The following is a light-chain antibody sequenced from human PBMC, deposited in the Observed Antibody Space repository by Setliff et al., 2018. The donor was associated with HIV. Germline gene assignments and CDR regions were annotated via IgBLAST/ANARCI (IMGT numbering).Light chain of an antibody. Sequence: QSALTQPASVSGSPGQSITISCTGTSSDVGGYKYVSWYQQHPGKAPKLMIYEVSNRPSGVSNRFSGSKSGNTASLTISGLQAEDEADYYCSSYTSSRTLGFGGGTKGTVL. V-gene: IGLV2-14*01. CDR3: SSYTSSRTLG. CDR2: EVS. CDR1: SSDVGGYKY. J-gene: IGLJ2*01.